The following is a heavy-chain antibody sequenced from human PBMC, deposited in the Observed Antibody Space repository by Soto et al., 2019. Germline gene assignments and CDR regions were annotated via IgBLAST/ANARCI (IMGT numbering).Heavy chain of an antibody. D-gene: IGHD4-4*01. V-gene: IGHV1-58*01. Sequence: SVKVSCKASGFTISSSAVQRVRQARGQHQERTGWIVVSSGKPNYAQKNQERVTITRDMSTSTAYMELSSLRSEDTAVYYCAAKDVTLAAFDFWGQGTLVTVSS. CDR3: AAKDVTLAAFDF. CDR1: GFTISSSA. J-gene: IGHJ4*02. CDR2: IVVSSGKP.